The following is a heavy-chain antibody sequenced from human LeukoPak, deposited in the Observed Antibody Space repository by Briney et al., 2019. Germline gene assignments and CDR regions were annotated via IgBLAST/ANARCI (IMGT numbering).Heavy chain of an antibody. CDR3: ARVGQPSAEYFQH. D-gene: IGHD3-16*01. CDR2: IKQDGSEK. J-gene: IGHJ1*01. Sequence: GGSLRLSCAASGFTFSSYWMSWVRQAPGKGLEWVANIKQDGSEKYYVDSVKGRFTISRDNAKNSLYLQMNSLRAEDTAVYYCARVGQPSAEYFQHWGQGTLVTVSS. V-gene: IGHV3-7*01. CDR1: GFTFSSYW.